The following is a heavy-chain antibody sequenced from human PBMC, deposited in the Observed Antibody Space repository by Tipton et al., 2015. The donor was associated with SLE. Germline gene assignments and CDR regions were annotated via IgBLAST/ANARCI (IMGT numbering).Heavy chain of an antibody. CDR2: ISAYSGNT. D-gene: IGHD6-19*01. J-gene: IGHJ4*02. CDR1: GYTFPSFG. V-gene: IGHV1-18*01. CDR3: ARGSAYSSAWYVDN. Sequence: QLVQSGAEVKKPGASVKVSCKASGYTFPSFGISWVRQAPGQGLEWMGWISAYSGNTNYAQKVQGRVTMTTDTSTTTAYMELRSLRSDDTAVYYCARGSAYSSAWYVDNWGQGILVTVSS.